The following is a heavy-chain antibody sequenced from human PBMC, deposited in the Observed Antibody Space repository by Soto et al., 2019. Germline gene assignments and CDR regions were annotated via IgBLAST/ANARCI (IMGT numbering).Heavy chain of an antibody. CDR1: GLSISSDNW. CDR3: ARDQGSHPGD. J-gene: IGHJ4*02. V-gene: IGHV4-4*02. Sequence: QVQLQESGPGLVRPSGTVSLTCAVSGLSISSDNWWSWFRQPPGKGLEWLGEIHHSGSTNYNPSLKSRVTMSVVPSKDLFSLTLNSVTAADTAFYYCARDQGSHPGDWGQGTLVSVSS. CDR2: IHHSGST. D-gene: IGHD6-13*01.